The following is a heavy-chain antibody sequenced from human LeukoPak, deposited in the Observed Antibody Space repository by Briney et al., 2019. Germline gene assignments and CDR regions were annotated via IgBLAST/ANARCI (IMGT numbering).Heavy chain of an antibody. D-gene: IGHD3-10*01. Sequence: PSETLSLTCTVSGGSISSSSYYWGWLRQPPGKGLEWIGSIYYSGSTYYNPSLKSRVTISVDTSKNQFSLKLSSVTAADTAVYYCAETPGSGIIAAFDIWGQGTMVTVSS. CDR1: GGSISSSSYY. CDR3: AETPGSGIIAAFDI. J-gene: IGHJ3*02. V-gene: IGHV4-39*01. CDR2: IYYSGST.